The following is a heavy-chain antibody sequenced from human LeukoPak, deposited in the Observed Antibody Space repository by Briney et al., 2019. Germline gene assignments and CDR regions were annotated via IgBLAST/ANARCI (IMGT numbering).Heavy chain of an antibody. CDR1: GFTFSSYA. J-gene: IGHJ4*02. CDR3: AREEVDTAMVPYFDY. Sequence: GGSLRLSCAASGFTFSSYAMSWVRQAPGKGLEWVSAISGSGGSTYYADSVKGRFTISRDNAKNSLYLQMNSLRAEDTAVYYCAREEVDTAMVPYFDYWGQGTLVTVSS. V-gene: IGHV3-23*01. CDR2: ISGSGGST. D-gene: IGHD5-18*01.